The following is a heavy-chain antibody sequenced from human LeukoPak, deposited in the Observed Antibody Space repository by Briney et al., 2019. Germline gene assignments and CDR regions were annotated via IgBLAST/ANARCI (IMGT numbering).Heavy chain of an antibody. CDR2: FDPEDGET. J-gene: IGHJ4*02. Sequence: GASVKVSCKVSGYTLTELSMHWVRQAPGKGLEWMGGFDPEDGETIYAQKFQGRVTMTEDTSTDTAYMELSSLRSEDTAVYYCATGQRGGEPTFDYLDYWGQGTLVTVSS. V-gene: IGHV1-24*01. CDR3: ATGQRGGEPTFDYLDY. CDR1: GYTLTELS. D-gene: IGHD1-14*01.